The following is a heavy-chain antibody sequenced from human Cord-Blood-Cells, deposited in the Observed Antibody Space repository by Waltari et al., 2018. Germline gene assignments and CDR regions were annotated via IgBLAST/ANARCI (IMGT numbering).Heavy chain of an antibody. Sequence: QVQLQESGPGLVKPSETLSLTCTVSGGSISSYYWSWIRQPPGKGLEWIGYIYYSGSTNYNPSLKSRVTMSVDTSKNQFSLKLSSVTAADTAVYYCARGPARGWGSGSYYNDWGQGTLVTVSS. J-gene: IGHJ4*02. CDR3: ARGPARGWGSGSYYND. V-gene: IGHV4-59*01. D-gene: IGHD3-10*01. CDR1: GGSISSYY. CDR2: IYYSGST.